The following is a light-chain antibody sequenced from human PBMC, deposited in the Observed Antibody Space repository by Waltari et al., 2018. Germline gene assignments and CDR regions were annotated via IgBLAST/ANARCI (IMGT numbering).Light chain of an antibody. CDR2: KGI. Sequence: QTVVTPEPSLSVSPGGIVTLTCALSSGSVSSTSYPTWYQQTPGQPPRTLVYKGISRSSGVPDRFSGSILGNTAALTITGAQADDESDYYCSMYMGSGVWVFGGGTKLTVL. CDR3: SMYMGSGVWV. J-gene: IGLJ3*02. V-gene: IGLV8-61*01. CDR1: SGSVSSTSY.